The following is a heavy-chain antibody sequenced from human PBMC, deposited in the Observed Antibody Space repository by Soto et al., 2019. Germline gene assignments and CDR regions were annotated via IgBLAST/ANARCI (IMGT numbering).Heavy chain of an antibody. CDR2: ISYDGSNK. CDR3: AKDLVIGRQLVFSFDY. J-gene: IGHJ4*02. D-gene: IGHD6-6*01. CDR1: GFTFSSYG. V-gene: IGHV3-30*18. Sequence: PGGSLRLSCAASGFTFSSYGMHWVRQAPGKGLEWVAVISYDGSNKYYADSVKGRFTISRDNSKNTLYLQMNSLRAEDTAVYYCAKDLVIGRQLVFSFDYWGQGTLVTVSS.